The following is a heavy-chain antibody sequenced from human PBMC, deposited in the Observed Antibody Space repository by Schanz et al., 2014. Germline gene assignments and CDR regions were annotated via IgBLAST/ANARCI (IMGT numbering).Heavy chain of an antibody. Sequence: QVQLVESGGGVVQPGRSLRLSCAASGFSFSTYAMHWVRQAPGKGLRCVAVISGNGGEKYYADSLKGRFTISRDNAKNSVYLQMNSLRAEDTAEYYCARGVRVRGIIIDYWGPGTLVTVSS. J-gene: IGHJ4*02. CDR1: GFSFSTYA. D-gene: IGHD3-10*01. V-gene: IGHV3-30*04. CDR2: ISGNGGEK. CDR3: ARGVRVRGIIIDY.